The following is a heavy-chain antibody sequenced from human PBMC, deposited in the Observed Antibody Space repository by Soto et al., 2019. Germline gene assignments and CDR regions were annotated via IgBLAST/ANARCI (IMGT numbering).Heavy chain of an antibody. D-gene: IGHD3-10*01. Sequence: SVKVSCKPSRDTFSSYTISWIRQAPGQRVEWRGGISPICGTANYAQKFQGRVTITADESTSTAYMELSSLRSEDTAVYYCAREGGSWNYRYYAMDVWGQ. CDR1: RDTFSSYT. CDR3: AREGGSWNYRYYAMDV. CDR2: ISPICGTA. J-gene: IGHJ6*02. V-gene: IGHV1-69*13.